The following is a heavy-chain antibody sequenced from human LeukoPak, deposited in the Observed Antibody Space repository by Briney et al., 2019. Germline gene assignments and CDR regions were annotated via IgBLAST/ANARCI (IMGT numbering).Heavy chain of an antibody. CDR3: TTAPGRYCSGGSCYDGYYYYGMDV. CDR1: GFTFSNAW. Sequence: GGSLRLSCAASGFTFSNAWMSWVRQAPGKGLEWVGRIKSKTDGGTTDYAAPVKGRFTISRDDSKDTLYLQMNSLKTEDTAVYYCTTAPGRYCSGGSCYDGYYYYGMDVWGKGTTVTVSS. V-gene: IGHV3-15*05. J-gene: IGHJ6*04. D-gene: IGHD2-15*01. CDR2: IKSKTDGGTT.